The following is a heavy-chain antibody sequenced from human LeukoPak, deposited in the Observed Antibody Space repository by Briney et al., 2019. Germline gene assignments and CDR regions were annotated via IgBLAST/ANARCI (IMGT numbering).Heavy chain of an antibody. D-gene: IGHD6-13*01. CDR3: ARGSSSFLFGY. CDR2: IYYSGSI. J-gene: IGHJ4*02. Sequence: SETLSLTCTVSGGPISSYYWSWIRQPPGKGLEWIGYIYYSGSINYNPSLKSRVTISLDTSKTQFSLKLSSVTAADTAVYYCARGSSSFLFGYWDQGTLVTVSS. V-gene: IGHV4-59*01. CDR1: GGPISSYY.